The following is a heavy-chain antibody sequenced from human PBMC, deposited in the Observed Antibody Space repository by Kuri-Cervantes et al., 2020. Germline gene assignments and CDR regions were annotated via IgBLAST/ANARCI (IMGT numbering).Heavy chain of an antibody. J-gene: IGHJ6*03. CDR1: GFTFSAYA. Sequence: GGSLRLSCAVSGFTFSAYAVSWFRQAPGKGLEWVSSISDSDGSTYYADSVKGRFTISRDNAKNTLYLQMNSLRAEDTAVYYCARDLAPNYYMDVWGKGTTVTVSS. CDR3: ARDLAPNYYMDV. CDR2: ISDSDGST. V-gene: IGHV3-23*01.